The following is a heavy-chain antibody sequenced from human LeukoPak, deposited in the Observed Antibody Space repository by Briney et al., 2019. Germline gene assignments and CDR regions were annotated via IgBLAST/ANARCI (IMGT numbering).Heavy chain of an antibody. CDR1: GFTFSSYG. V-gene: IGHV3-23*01. CDR2: ISGSGGST. J-gene: IGHJ3*02. Sequence: GGSLRLSCAASGFTFSSYGMTWVRQAPGKGLEWVSAISGSGGSTYYADSVKGRSTISRDNSKNTLYLQMNSLRAEDAAVYYCAKFGLAGSGRYHDAFDIWGQGTMVTVSS. D-gene: IGHD3-10*01. CDR3: AKFGLAGSGRYHDAFDI.